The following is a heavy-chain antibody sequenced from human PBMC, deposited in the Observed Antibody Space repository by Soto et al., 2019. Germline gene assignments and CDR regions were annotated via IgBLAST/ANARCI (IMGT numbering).Heavy chain of an antibody. J-gene: IGHJ6*02. CDR1: GYTFSNFG. CDR2: ISGYNGNT. D-gene: IGHD5-18*01. Sequence: QVQLVQSGAEVMTPGASVKVSCKASGYTFSNFGLSWVRQAPGQGLEWMGWISGYNGNTNSAERFQGRVTMTTDTSTSTAYMEVRSLTSDDTAVYYCARDKGYGFGWSSSSGMDVWGQWTTVTVSS. CDR3: ARDKGYGFGWSSSSGMDV. V-gene: IGHV1-18*01.